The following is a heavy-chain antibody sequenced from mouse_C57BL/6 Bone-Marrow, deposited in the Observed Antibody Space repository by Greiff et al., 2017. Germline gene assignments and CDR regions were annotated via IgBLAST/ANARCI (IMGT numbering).Heavy chain of an antibody. V-gene: IGHV14-4*01. Sequence: DVKLVESGAELVRPGASVKLSCTASGFNIKDDYMHWVKQSPEQRLGWVGWIDPENGDTEYASKFQGKATITTDTSSNTAYLQLSSLTSEDTAVYYCTRLGLFYWYFDVWGTGTTVTVSS. CDR1: GFNIKDDY. D-gene: IGHD4-1*01. CDR2: IDPENGDT. J-gene: IGHJ1*03. CDR3: TRLGLFYWYFDV.